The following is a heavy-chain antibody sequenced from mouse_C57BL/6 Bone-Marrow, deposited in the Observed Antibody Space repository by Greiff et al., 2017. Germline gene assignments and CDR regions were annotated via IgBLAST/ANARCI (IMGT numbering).Heavy chain of an antibody. J-gene: IGHJ1*03. D-gene: IGHD1-1*01. Sequence: QVHVKQPGAELVRPGSSVKLSCKASGYTFTSYWMDWVKQRPGQGLEWIGNIYPSDSETHYNQKFKDKATLTVAKSSSTAYMQLSSLTSEDSAVYYCARDDYYGSSPGWYFDVWGTGTTVTVSS. CDR2: IYPSDSET. V-gene: IGHV1-61*01. CDR3: ARDDYYGSSPGWYFDV. CDR1: GYTFTSYW.